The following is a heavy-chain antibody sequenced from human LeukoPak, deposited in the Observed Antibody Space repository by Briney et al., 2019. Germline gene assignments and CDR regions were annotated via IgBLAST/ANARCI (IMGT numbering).Heavy chain of an antibody. CDR2: IIPILGIA. Sequence: SVKLSCKASGGTFSSYAISWVRQAPGQGLEWVGRIIPILGIATYAQKFQGRVTITADKSTSTAYMELSSLRSEDTAVYYCASLYGSGSSYNWFDPWGQGTLVTVSS. J-gene: IGHJ5*02. CDR1: GGTFSSYA. D-gene: IGHD3-10*01. CDR3: ASLYGSGSSYNWFDP. V-gene: IGHV1-69*04.